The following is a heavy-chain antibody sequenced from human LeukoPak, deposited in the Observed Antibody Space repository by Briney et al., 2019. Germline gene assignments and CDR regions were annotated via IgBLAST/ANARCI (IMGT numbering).Heavy chain of an antibody. Sequence: SETLSLTCTVSGGSISSSSYYWGWIRQPPGKGLEWIGSIYYSGSTYYSPSLKSRVTISLDTSMNQFSLKLNSVAAADTAVYYCARIISARVDFWGQGTLVTVSS. J-gene: IGHJ4*02. V-gene: IGHV4-39*07. CDR2: IYYSGST. CDR3: ARIISARVDF. CDR1: GGSISSSSYY. D-gene: IGHD6-6*01.